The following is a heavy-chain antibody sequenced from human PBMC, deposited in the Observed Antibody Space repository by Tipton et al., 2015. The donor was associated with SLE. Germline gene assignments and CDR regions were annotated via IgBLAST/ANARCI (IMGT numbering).Heavy chain of an antibody. CDR2: TYYRSQWYN. J-gene: IGHJ4*02. D-gene: IGHD2-21*01. V-gene: IGHV6-1*01. CDR3: ARGQCGGDCYDY. CDR1: GDSVFSDSAA. Sequence: GLVKPSQTLSLTCAISGDSVFSDSAAWNWIRQSPSRGLEWLGRTYYRSQWYNKYAVSVESRITINPDTSSNQFSLQLNSVTPEDTAVYYCARGQCGGDCYDYWGQGTQVTVSS.